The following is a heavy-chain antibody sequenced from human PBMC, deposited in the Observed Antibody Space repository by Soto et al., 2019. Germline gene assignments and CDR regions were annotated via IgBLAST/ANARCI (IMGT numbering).Heavy chain of an antibody. CDR1: GFAFGTYG. Sequence: QVQLVESGGGVVQPRRSLRLSCAASGFAFGTYGMHWVRQAPGKGLEWVAVTSYDGSKKYYADSVKGRFTISRDNSNNTVYLQMNSLRLKDTAIYYCAKDRGLADPHYYGLDVWGQGTTVAVSS. CDR2: TSYDGSKK. J-gene: IGHJ6*02. V-gene: IGHV3-30*18. CDR3: AKDRGLADPHYYGLDV. D-gene: IGHD3-10*01.